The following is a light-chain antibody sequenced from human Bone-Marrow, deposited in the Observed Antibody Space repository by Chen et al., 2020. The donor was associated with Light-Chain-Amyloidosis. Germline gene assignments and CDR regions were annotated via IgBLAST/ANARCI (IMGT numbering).Light chain of an antibody. CDR1: SSNIGAGYD. J-gene: IGLJ1*01. CDR3: PSYDRSLTAYV. V-gene: IGLV1-40*01. Sequence: QSVLTQAPSVSGAPGQRVTISCTGSSSNIGAGYDVHWYQQLPGTAPKLLIYNNNTRPSGVPVRFSGSKSGTSASMAITGLQAEDEADYYCPSYDRSLTAYVFGTGTKVTVL. CDR2: NNN.